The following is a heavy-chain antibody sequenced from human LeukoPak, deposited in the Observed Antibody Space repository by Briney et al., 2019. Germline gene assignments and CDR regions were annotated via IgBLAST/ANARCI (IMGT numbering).Heavy chain of an antibody. CDR3: ARDLSYPRNRYYFDC. Sequence: SETLSLTCTVSGGSISSSSYYWGWIRQPPGKGLEWIGSIYYSGSTYYNPSLKSRVTISVDTSKNQFSLKLSSVTAADTAVYYCARDLSYPRNRYYFDCWGQGTLVTVSS. J-gene: IGHJ4*02. CDR1: GGSISSSSYY. V-gene: IGHV4-39*07. D-gene: IGHD1-26*01. CDR2: IYYSGST.